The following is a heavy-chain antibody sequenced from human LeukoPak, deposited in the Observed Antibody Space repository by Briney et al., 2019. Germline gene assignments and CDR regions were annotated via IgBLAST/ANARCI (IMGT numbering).Heavy chain of an antibody. D-gene: IGHD5-12*01. J-gene: IGHJ4*02. CDR2: ISGSGGST. V-gene: IGHV3-23*01. Sequence: GGSLRLSCAASGFTFSSYAMSWVRQAPGKGLEWVSAISGSGGSTYYADSVKGRFTISRDNAKNSLYLQMNSLRAEDTALYYCAKDSGYDLSVHFDYWGQGTLVTVSS. CDR1: GFTFSSYA. CDR3: AKDSGYDLSVHFDY.